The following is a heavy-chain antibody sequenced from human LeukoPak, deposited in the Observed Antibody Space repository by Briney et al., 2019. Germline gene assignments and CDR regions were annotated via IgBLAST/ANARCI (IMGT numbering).Heavy chain of an antibody. CDR2: IYPGDSDT. D-gene: IGHD4-17*01. J-gene: IGHJ4*02. CDR1: GYSFTSYW. CDR3: ARQNPYGDAYYFDY. Sequence: KGGESLKISCKGSGYSFTSYWIGWVRQMPGKGLEWMGIIYPGDSDTRYSPSFQGQVTISADKSSSTAYLQWSSLKASDTAMYYCARQNPYGDAYYFDYWGRGTLVSVSS. V-gene: IGHV5-51*01.